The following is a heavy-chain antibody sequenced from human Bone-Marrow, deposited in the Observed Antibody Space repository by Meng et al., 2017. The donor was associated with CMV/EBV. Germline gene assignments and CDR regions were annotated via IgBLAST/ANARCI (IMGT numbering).Heavy chain of an antibody. J-gene: IGHJ6*02. D-gene: IGHD5-12*01. V-gene: IGHV2-70*19. CDR2: IDWDDNK. Sequence: SGPTLVKPTQTFTLTCTFSGFSLTTNSRMCVSWVRQPPGKALECLAVIDWDDNKHYSTSLKTRLTISKDTSKNQVVLTVTNMDPVDTATYYWARMPLYSGYDYGMDVWGQGTTVTVSS. CDR3: ARMPLYSGYDYGMDV. CDR1: GFSLTTNSRMC.